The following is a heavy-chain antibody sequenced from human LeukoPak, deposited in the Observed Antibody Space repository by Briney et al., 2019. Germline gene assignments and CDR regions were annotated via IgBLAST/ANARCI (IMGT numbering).Heavy chain of an antibody. Sequence: SQTLSLTCTVSSGSISSSNYYWSWIRQPAGKGLEWIGRIYTSGSTNYNPSLKSRVTIPVDTSKNQFSLKLSSVTAAGTAVYYCARELRYYMFSAGGIDYWGQGTLVTVSS. CDR1: SGSISSSNYY. J-gene: IGHJ4*02. CDR3: ARELRYYMFSAGGIDY. V-gene: IGHV4-61*02. D-gene: IGHD3-9*01. CDR2: IYTSGST.